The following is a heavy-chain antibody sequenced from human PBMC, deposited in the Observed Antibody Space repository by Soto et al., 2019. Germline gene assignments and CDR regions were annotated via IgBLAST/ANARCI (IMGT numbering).Heavy chain of an antibody. V-gene: IGHV1-2*04. CDR2: SNPNSGGT. CDR3: ARADYGDASQHDAFDI. J-gene: IGHJ3*02. D-gene: IGHD4-17*01. CDR1: GYTFTGYY. Sequence: ASVKVSCKASGYTFTGYYMHWVRQAPGQGPEWMGWSNPNSGGTNYAQRFQGWVTMTRDTSISTAHMELSRLRSDDPAVYYCARADYGDASQHDAFDIWGQGTMVTVSS.